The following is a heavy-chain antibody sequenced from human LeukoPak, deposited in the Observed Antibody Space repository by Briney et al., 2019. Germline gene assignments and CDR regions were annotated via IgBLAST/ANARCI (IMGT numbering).Heavy chain of an antibody. V-gene: IGHV1-3*01. CDR3: ARERWHCRVNCYSVYYYALDV. J-gene: IGHJ6*02. D-gene: IGHD2-15*01. Sequence: ASVKVSCKGSGYTSTNYAVHWVRQAPGQRLEWLGWINPGNGDTKYSQNFQGRVTVTSNTSAATAYVELNSLTSEDTAVYYCARERWHCRVNCYSVYYYALDVWGQGTTVTVS. CDR2: INPGNGDT. CDR1: GYTSTNYA.